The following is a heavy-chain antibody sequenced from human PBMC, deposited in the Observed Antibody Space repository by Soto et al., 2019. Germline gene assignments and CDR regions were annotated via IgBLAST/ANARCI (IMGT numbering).Heavy chain of an antibody. CDR2: IYYSGST. Sequence: PSETLSLTCTVSGGSISSGDYYWSWIRQPPGKGLEWIGYIYYSGSTNYNPSLKSRATISVDTSKNQFSLKLSSVTAAGTAVYYCARYYYDSSGYYTPEYNWFDPWGQGTLVTVSS. D-gene: IGHD3-22*01. CDR3: ARYYYDSSGYYTPEYNWFDP. CDR1: GGSISSGDYY. J-gene: IGHJ5*02. V-gene: IGHV4-30-4*01.